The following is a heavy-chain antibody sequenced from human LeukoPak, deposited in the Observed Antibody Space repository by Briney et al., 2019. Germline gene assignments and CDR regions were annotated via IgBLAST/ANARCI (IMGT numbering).Heavy chain of an antibody. D-gene: IGHD2-2*02. CDR3: ASSGLVPAAIVDY. Sequence: ASVKVSCKASGYTFTYYYIHWVRQAPGQGLEWMGWINPNSDGTNYARKFQGRVTMTRDTSITTAYMELSRLTSDDTAVYYCASSGLVPAAIVDYWDQGTLVTVSS. J-gene: IGHJ4*02. CDR1: GYTFTYYY. CDR2: INPNSDGT. V-gene: IGHV1-2*02.